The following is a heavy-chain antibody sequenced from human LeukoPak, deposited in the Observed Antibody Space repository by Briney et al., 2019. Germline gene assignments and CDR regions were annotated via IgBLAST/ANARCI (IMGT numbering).Heavy chain of an antibody. V-gene: IGHV3-23*01. CDR1: GFTFSSYA. CDR2: ISGSGGST. J-gene: IGHJ6*02. D-gene: IGHD1-26*01. CDR3: AKDQRELTSYYYYGMDV. Sequence: GGSLRLSCAASGFTFSSYAMSWVRQAPGKGLEWVSAISGSGGSTYYADSVKGRFTISRDNSKNTLYLQMNSLRAEDTAVYYCAKDQRELTSYYYYGMDVWGQGTTVTVSS.